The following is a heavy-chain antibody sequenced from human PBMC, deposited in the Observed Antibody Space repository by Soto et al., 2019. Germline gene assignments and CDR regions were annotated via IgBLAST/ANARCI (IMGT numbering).Heavy chain of an antibody. CDR2: ISAYNGNT. Sequence: ASVKVSCKASGYTFTSYGISWVRQAPGQGLEWMGWISAYNGNTNYAQKLQGRVTMTTDTSTSTAYMELRSLRSDDTAVYYCARSVIFGETQDYYYDFDYWGQGTLVTVSS. CDR3: ARSVIFGETQDYYYDFDY. D-gene: IGHD3-10*01. J-gene: IGHJ4*02. V-gene: IGHV1-18*01. CDR1: GYTFTSYG.